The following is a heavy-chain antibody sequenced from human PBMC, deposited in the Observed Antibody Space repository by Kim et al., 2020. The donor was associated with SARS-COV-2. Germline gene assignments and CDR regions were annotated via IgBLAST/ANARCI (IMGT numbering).Heavy chain of an antibody. CDR1: GFTFSNAW. Sequence: GGSLRLSCAASGFTFSNAWMSWVRQAPGKGLEWVGRIKSKTDGGTTDYAAPVKGRFTISRDDSKNTLYLQMNSLKTEDTAVYYCTTERRFDWLVWAGSYDVFDLGRQGTILTVSS. J-gene: IGHJ3*01. D-gene: IGHD3-9*01. CDR3: TTERRFDWLVWAGSYDVFDL. V-gene: IGHV3-15*01. CDR2: IKSKTDGGTT.